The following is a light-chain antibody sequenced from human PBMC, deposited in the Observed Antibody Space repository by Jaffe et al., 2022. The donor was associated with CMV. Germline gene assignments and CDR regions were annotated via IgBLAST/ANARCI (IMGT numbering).Light chain of an antibody. CDR1: TSDIGSNT. CDR2: SNN. V-gene: IGLV1-44*01. Sequence: QSVLTQPPSASGTPGQRVTISCSGSTSDIGSNTVNWYQQLPGTAPKLLIFSNNQRPSGVPARFSGSKSGTSASLAISGLQSADEADYYCAAWHDSLNGPVFGGGTKLTVL. J-gene: IGLJ3*02. CDR3: AAWHDSLNGPV.